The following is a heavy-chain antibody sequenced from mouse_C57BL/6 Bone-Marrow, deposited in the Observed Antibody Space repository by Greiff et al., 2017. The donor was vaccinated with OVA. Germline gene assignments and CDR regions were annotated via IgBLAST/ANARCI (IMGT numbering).Heavy chain of an antibody. CDR2: IDPSDSYT. J-gene: IGHJ4*01. CDR1: GYTFTSYW. D-gene: IGHD3-2*02. CDR3: ARSGQLRLRGYYAMDY. V-gene: IGHV1-59*01. Sequence: VQLQQSGAELVRPGTSVKLSCKASGYTFTSYWMHWVKQRPGQGLEWIGVIDPSDSYTNYNQKFKGKATLTVDTSSSTAYMQLSSLTSEDSAVYYCARSGQLRLRGYYAMDYWGQGTSVTVSS.